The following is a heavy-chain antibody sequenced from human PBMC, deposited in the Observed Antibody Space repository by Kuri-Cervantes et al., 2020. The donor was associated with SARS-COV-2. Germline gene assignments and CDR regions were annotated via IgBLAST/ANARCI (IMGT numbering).Heavy chain of an antibody. Sequence: ESLKISCAVYGGSFSGYYWSWIRQPPGKGLEWIGEINHSGSTNYNPSLKSRVAISVDTSKNQFSLKLSSVTAADTAVYYCAREMGYYYDSSGYYSQYYFDYWGQGTLVTVSS. J-gene: IGHJ4*02. CDR1: GGSFSGYY. CDR3: AREMGYYYDSSGYYSQYYFDY. CDR2: INHSGST. D-gene: IGHD3-22*01. V-gene: IGHV4-34*01.